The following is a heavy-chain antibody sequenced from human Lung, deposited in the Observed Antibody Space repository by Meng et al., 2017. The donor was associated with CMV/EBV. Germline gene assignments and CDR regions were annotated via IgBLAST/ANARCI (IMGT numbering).Heavy chain of an antibody. CDR2: ISYAGSNT. CDR3: AKNVLPGALRDWFDP. Sequence: SGFTFSSYGLHWVRQAPRKGLEWVAVISYAGSNTYYADSVQGRFTISRDNSKNPLYLQMNSLRPEDAAVYYCAKNVLPGALRDWFDPWGQGILVTVSS. J-gene: IGHJ5*02. D-gene: IGHD2-15*01. CDR1: GFTFSSYG. V-gene: IGHV3-30*18.